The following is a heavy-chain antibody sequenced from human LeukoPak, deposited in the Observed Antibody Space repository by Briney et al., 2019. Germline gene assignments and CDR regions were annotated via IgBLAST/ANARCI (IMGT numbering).Heavy chain of an antibody. CDR1: GFTLSSYA. D-gene: IGHD3-22*01. J-gene: IGHJ4*02. CDR3: AKAPSSGYSSTHYFDY. Sequence: GGSLRLSCAASGFTLSSYAMSWVRQAPGKGLEWVSAISGSGGSTYYADSVKGRFTISRDNSKNTLYLQMNSLRAEDTAVYYCAKAPSSGYSSTHYFDYWGQGTLVAVSS. CDR2: ISGSGGST. V-gene: IGHV3-23*01.